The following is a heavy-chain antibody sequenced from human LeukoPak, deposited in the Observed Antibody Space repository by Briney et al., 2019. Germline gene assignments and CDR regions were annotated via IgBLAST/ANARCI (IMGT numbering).Heavy chain of an antibody. V-gene: IGHV3-21*01. CDR1: GFTFSSYS. CDR2: ISSSSSYI. J-gene: IGHJ3*02. CDR3: ARSIYSNLDAFDI. Sequence: PGGSLRLSCAASGFTFSSYSMNWVRQAPGKGLEWVSSISSSSSYIYYADSVKGRFTISRDNAKNSLYLQMNSLRAEDTAVYYCARSIYSNLDAFDIWGQGTMVTVSS. D-gene: IGHD4-11*01.